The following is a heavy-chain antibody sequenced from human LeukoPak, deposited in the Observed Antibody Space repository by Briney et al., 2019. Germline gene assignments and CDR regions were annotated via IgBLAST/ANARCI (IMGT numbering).Heavy chain of an antibody. D-gene: IGHD3-3*01. CDR3: AGVDFWSGYRDY. CDR2: IRYDGSNK. CDR1: GFTFSSYG. J-gene: IGHJ4*02. Sequence: PGGSLRLSCAASGFTFSSYGMHWVRQAPGKGLEWVAFIRYDGSNKYYADSVKGRFTISRDNSKNTLYLQMNSLRVEDTAVYYCAGVDFWSGYRDYWGQGTLVTVSS. V-gene: IGHV3-30*02.